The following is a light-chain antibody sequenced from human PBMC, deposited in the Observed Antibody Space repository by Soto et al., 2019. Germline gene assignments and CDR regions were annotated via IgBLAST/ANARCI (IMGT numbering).Light chain of an antibody. V-gene: IGLV1-47*02. CDR3: ATWDDSLSGVV. CDR2: GNV. Sequence: SVLTQPPSASGTPGQRVTISCSGSSSNIGSNYVFWYQQLPGTAPKLLIFGNVKRPSGVPDRFSGSKSGTSASLAISGLRSEDEADYYCATWDDSLSGVVFGGGTKLTVL. J-gene: IGLJ2*01. CDR1: SSNIGSNY.